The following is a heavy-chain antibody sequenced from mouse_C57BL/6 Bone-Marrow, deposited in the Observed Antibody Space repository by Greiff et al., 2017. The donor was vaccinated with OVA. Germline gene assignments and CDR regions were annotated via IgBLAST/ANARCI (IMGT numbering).Heavy chain of an antibody. CDR2: INPGSGGT. V-gene: IGHV1-54*01. CDR3: ARSDGRGVGLSCGG. J-gene: IGHJ1*03. Sequence: VQLVESGAELVRPGTSVTVSCTASGYAFTNYLIEWVKQRPRQGLEWIGVINPGSGGTNYNEKLKGTATLTADKSSSTAYMQLSSQTYEDSAVDVGARSDGRGVGLSCGGWGTGVTVT. CDR1: GYAFTNYL. D-gene: IGHD2-3*01.